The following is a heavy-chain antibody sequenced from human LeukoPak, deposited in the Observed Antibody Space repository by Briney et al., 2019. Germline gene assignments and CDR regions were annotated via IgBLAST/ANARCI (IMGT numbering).Heavy chain of an antibody. CDR3: ARRAHSGAMITLDY. CDR1: GYGFTSYW. D-gene: IGHD5-12*01. Sequence: GESLKISCRGSGYGFTSYWIVWVRQMPGKGLEWMGDIYPGDSNSRYSPSFQGQVTISADNSISTAYLQWSSLTASDTAMYYCARRAHSGAMITLDYWGQGTLVTVSS. V-gene: IGHV5-51*01. J-gene: IGHJ4*02. CDR2: IYPGDSNS.